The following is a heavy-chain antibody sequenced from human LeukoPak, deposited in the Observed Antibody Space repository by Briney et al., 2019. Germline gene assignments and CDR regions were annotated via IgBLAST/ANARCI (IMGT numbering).Heavy chain of an antibody. D-gene: IGHD3-3*01. CDR1: GFTFSSYA. V-gene: IGHV3-23*01. CDR2: ISGSGGST. Sequence: PGRSLRLSCAASGFTFSSYAMSWVRQAPGKGLEWVSAISGSGGSTYYADSVKGRFTISRDNSKNTLYLQMNSLRAEDTAVYYCAKDLARLNPLPTTSGYCNWGQGTLVTVSS. J-gene: IGHJ4*02. CDR3: AKDLARLNPLPTTSGYCN.